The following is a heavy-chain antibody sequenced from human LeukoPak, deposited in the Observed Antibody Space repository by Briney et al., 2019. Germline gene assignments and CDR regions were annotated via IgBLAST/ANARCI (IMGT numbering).Heavy chain of an antibody. CDR1: GYTFTSYY. D-gene: IGHD2-2*01. Sequence: AASVKVSCKASGYTFTSYYMHWVRQAPGQGLEWMGIINPTDGSTAYAQKFQGRVTMTRDTSTSTVYMELSSLRSEDTAVYYCARDLCSSTSCSPVGDDYGMDVWGQGTTVTVSS. CDR3: ARDLCSSTSCSPVGDDYGMDV. CDR2: INPTDGST. V-gene: IGHV1-46*01. J-gene: IGHJ6*02.